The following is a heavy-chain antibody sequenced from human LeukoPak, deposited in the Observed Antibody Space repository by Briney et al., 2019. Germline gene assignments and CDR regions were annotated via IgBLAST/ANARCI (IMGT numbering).Heavy chain of an antibody. J-gene: IGHJ5*02. CDR2: IYYSGST. D-gene: IGHD2-2*01. V-gene: IGHV4-39*01. CDR3: ARHSGGYP. Sequence: SETLSLTCTVSGGSISSSSYYWGWIRQPPGKGLEWIGSIYYSGSTYYNPSLKSLITKSVDTSKNQFALKLSAVTAADTAVYYCARHSGGYPWGQGTLVTVSS. CDR1: GGSISSSSYY.